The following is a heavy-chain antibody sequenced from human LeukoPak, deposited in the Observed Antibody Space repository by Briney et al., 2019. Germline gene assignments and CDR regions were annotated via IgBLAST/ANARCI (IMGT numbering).Heavy chain of an antibody. J-gene: IGHJ4*02. V-gene: IGHV4-39*07. Sequence: PSETLSLTCTVSGGSISSSSYYWGWIRQPPGKGLEWIGSIYYSGSTYYNPSLKSRVTISVDTSKNQFSLKLSSVTAADTAVYYCARDGSDLMTTGLDYWGQGTLVTVSS. CDR2: IYYSGST. CDR1: GGSISSSSYY. CDR3: ARDGSDLMTTGLDY. D-gene: IGHD4-17*01.